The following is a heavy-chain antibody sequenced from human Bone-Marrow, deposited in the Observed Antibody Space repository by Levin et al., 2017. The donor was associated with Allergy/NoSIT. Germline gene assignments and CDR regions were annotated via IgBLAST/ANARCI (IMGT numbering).Heavy chain of an antibody. CDR3: ARGRSREYYGPGNYGLDV. Sequence: GGSLRLSCAASGFSFSDYWMHWVRQAPGKGLVWVSRIKNKGGVTIYADSVKGRFTSSRDDAKNTLYLQMNSLRVEDTAVYYCARGRSREYYGPGNYGLDVWGQGTTVTVSS. D-gene: IGHD3-10*01. CDR1: GFSFSDYW. V-gene: IGHV3-74*01. J-gene: IGHJ6*02. CDR2: IKNKGGVT.